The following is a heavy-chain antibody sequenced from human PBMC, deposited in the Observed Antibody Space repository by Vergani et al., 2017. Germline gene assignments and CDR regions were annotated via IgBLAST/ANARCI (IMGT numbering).Heavy chain of an antibody. Sequence: VQLVESGGDLVQPGGSLRLSCAASGFTFIMHAMSWVRQAPGKGLEWVSTLSASDRRTHYADSVKGRFTISRYISKNTLFLHMNSLRPEDTAVYYCAKVGRSEVAGTFGAFDIWGQGTMVTVSS. J-gene: IGHJ3*02. CDR3: AKVGRSEVAGTFGAFDI. CDR1: GFTFIMHA. V-gene: IGHV3-23*04. CDR2: LSASDRRT. D-gene: IGHD6-19*01.